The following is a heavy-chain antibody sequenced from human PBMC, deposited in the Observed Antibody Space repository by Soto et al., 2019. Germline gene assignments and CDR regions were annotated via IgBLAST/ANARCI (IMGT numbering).Heavy chain of an antibody. V-gene: IGHV3-9*01. Sequence: GGSLRLCCAASGVIFGEYAMHWVRQAPGKGLEWVSGISWNSGSIGYADSVKGRFTISRDNAKNSLYLQMNSLRAEDTALYYCAKVGGSLIRVRRYCYYMYVCGKRTSVTVSS. CDR1: GVIFGEYA. J-gene: IGHJ6*03. CDR3: AKVGGSLIRVRRYCYYMYV. D-gene: IGHD2-15*01. CDR2: ISWNSGSI.